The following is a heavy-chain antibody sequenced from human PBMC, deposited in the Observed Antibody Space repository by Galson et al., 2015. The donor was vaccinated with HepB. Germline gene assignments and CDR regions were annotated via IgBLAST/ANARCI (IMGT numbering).Heavy chain of an antibody. CDR3: AKSYGDNWYYYGMDV. CDR1: GYTFTAYY. Sequence: SVKVSCKASGYTFTAYYMHWVRQAPGQGLEWMGWINPNSGGTNYAQKFQGRVTMTRDTSISTAYMEVSRLRSDDTAVYYCAKSYGDNWYYYGMDVWGQGTTVTVSS. J-gene: IGHJ6*02. CDR2: INPNSGGT. D-gene: IGHD4-17*01. V-gene: IGHV1-2*02.